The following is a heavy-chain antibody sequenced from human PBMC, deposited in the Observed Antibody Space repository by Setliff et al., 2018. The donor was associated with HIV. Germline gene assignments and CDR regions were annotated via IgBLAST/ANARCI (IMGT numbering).Heavy chain of an antibody. V-gene: IGHV1-2*02. D-gene: IGHD2-15*01. J-gene: IGHJ6*03. Sequence: GASVKVSCKASGYSFTDYYVHWVRQAPGQGLEWVGWLNPKTGDTQYTQDFQGRVTMTRDTSINTAYMELSSLRSEDTAVYNCARGWGYCSGGSCYSEGGGGNYYMDVWGKGTTVTVSS. CDR1: GYSFTDYY. CDR3: ARGWGYCSGGSCYSEGGGGNYYMDV. CDR2: LNPKTGDT.